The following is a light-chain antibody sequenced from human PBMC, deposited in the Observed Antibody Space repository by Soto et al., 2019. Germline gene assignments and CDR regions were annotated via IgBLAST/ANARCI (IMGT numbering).Light chain of an antibody. V-gene: IGKV1-39*01. J-gene: IGKJ5*01. Sequence: DTQMTQSPSSLSASVGDRVTITCRASQSISSYLNWYQQKPGKAPKLLIYAASSLQSGVPSRFSGSGSGTDFTLTISSLQPEDFATYYCQQSYSTPITFGQGTRRRL. CDR1: QSISSY. CDR2: AAS. CDR3: QQSYSTPIT.